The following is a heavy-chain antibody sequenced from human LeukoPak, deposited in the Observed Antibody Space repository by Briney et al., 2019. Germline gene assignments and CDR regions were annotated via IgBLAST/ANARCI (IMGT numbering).Heavy chain of an antibody. J-gene: IGHJ4*02. CDR2: INHSGST. CDR1: GGSFSGYY. Sequence: SETLSLTCAVYGGSFSGYYWSWIRQPPGKGLEWIGEINHSGSTNYNPSLKSRVTISVDTSKNQFSLKLSSVTAADTAVYYCARKDTAMVTHYFDYWGQGTLVTVSS. D-gene: IGHD5-18*01. CDR3: ARKDTAMVTHYFDY. V-gene: IGHV4-34*01.